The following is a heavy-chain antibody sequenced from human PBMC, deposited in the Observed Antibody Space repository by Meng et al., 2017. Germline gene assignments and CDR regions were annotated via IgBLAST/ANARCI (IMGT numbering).Heavy chain of an antibody. CDR1: GFTVSSNY. V-gene: IGHV3-53*01. CDR2: IYSGGST. J-gene: IGHJ4*02. D-gene: IGHD1-26*01. Sequence: VQLVAPGGGLLQPGGSLGLSWAASGFTVSSNYMSWVRQAPGKGLEWVSVIYSGGSTYYADSVKGRFTISRDNSKNTLYLQMNSLRAEDTAVYYCARGGSYYSYWGQGTLVTVSS. CDR3: ARGGSYYSY.